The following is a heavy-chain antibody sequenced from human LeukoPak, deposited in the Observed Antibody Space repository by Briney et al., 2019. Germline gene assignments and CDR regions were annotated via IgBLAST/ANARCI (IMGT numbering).Heavy chain of an antibody. Sequence: SETLSLTCTVSGGSISSYYWSWIRLPPGKGLEWIGYIYYSGSTNYNPSLKSRVTISVDTSKNQFSLKLSSVTAADTAVYYCARQGRHRFDYRGQGTLVTVYS. CDR1: GGSISSYY. J-gene: IGHJ4*02. V-gene: IGHV4-59*08. D-gene: IGHD2-21*01. CDR2: IYYSGST. CDR3: ARQGRHRFDY.